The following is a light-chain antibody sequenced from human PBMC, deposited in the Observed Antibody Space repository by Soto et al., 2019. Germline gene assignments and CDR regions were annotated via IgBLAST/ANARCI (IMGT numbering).Light chain of an antibody. CDR1: SSDVGLFSL. J-gene: IGLJ3*02. CDR3: CSFAGSRTWV. Sequence: QSAPIQPASVSGSPRQSITISCTGTSSDVGLFSLVSWYQQFPGKAPKLILYEVTKWPSGISHRFSGSKSGNTASLTITDLQAEDEADYYCCSFAGSRTWVFGGGTKLTVL. CDR2: EVT. V-gene: IGLV2-23*02.